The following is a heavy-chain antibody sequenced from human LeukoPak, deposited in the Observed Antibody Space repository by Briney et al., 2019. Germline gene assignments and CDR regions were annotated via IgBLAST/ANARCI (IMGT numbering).Heavy chain of an antibody. Sequence: PGGSLRLSCAASGFTFSSYAMSWVRQAPGKGLEWVSAISGSGGSTYYADSVRGRFTISRDDAKKSVYLQMNSLRDEDTAVSYCASDGGPFDHWGQGILVTVAS. CDR3: ASDGGPFDH. J-gene: IGHJ4*02. CDR1: GFTFSSYA. D-gene: IGHD3-16*01. V-gene: IGHV3-23*01. CDR2: ISGSGGST.